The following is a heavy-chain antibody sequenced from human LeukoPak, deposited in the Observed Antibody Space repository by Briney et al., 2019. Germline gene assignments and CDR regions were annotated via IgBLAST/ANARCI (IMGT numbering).Heavy chain of an antibody. V-gene: IGHV4-34*01. CDR1: GGSFSGYY. D-gene: IGHD3-10*01. CDR2: INHSGST. J-gene: IGHJ4*02. Sequence: PSETLSLTCAVYGGSFSGYYWSWIRQPPGKGLEWIGEINHSGSTNYNPSLKSRVTISVDTSRNQFSLKLSSVTAADTAVYYCARSSGSYYNPIDYWGQGTLVTVSS. CDR3: ARSSGSYYNPIDY.